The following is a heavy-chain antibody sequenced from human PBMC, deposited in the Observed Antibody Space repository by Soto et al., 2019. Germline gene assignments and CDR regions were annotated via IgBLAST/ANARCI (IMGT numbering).Heavy chain of an antibody. Sequence: EVQLLESGGGLVQPGGSLRLSCAASGFTFSSYAMSWVRQSPGKGLEWVSAISGSGGSTYYEDSVKGRFTISRDNSKNTLYLQMNSLRAEDTAVYYCAKDSLPSDYYYDSSGYYSYWGQGTLVTVSS. J-gene: IGHJ4*02. CDR2: ISGSGGST. D-gene: IGHD3-22*01. V-gene: IGHV3-23*01. CDR3: AKDSLPSDYYYDSSGYYSY. CDR1: GFTFSSYA.